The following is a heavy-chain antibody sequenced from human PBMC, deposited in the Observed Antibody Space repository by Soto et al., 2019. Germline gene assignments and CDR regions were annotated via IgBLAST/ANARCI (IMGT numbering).Heavy chain of an antibody. CDR1: GFTFSSYG. CDR3: ARDSTASDCTKGVCYHTD. D-gene: IGHD2-8*01. CDR2: IWYEGSNK. J-gene: IGHJ4*02. Sequence: QVQLVESGGGVVQPGRSLRLSCAASGFTFSSYGMHWVRQAPGKGLEWVAVIWYEGSNKYYADSMKGRFTISRDNAKNALYLQRNSLRAEDTAVYYWARDSTASDCTKGVCYHTDWGQGTLVTVSS. V-gene: IGHV3-33*01.